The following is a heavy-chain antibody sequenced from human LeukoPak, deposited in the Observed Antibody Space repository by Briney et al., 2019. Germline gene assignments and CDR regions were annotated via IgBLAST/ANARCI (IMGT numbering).Heavy chain of an antibody. V-gene: IGHV1-2*02. J-gene: IGHJ4*02. CDR2: INPNSGGT. CDR3: ARVGVPAAIGGIDY. D-gene: IGHD2-2*02. CDR1: GYTFTGYY. Sequence: ASVKVSCKASGYTFTGYYMHWVRQAPGQGLEWMGWINPNSGGTNYAQKFQGRVTMTRDTSISTAYMELSRLRSDDTAVYYCARVGVPAAIGGIDYWGQGTLVTVSS.